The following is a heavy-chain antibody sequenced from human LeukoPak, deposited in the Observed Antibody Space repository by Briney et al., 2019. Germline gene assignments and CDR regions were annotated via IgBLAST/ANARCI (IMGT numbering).Heavy chain of an antibody. CDR3: ARDEVGGPLKY. D-gene: IGHD1-26*01. V-gene: IGHV3-7*01. CDR1: DFIFTKYW. J-gene: IGHJ4*02. CDR2: IREDGNKD. Sequence: GGSLRLSCLGSDFIFTKYWMAWVRQAPGKGLEWVANIREDGNKDNYIDSVRGRFTISRDNAKNSLYLQMNSLRAEDTAVYYCARDEVGGPLKYWGQGILVTVSS.